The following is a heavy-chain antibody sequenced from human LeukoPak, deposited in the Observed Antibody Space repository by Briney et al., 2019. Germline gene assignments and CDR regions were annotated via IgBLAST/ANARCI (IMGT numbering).Heavy chain of an antibody. CDR1: GGSISSYY. V-gene: IGHV4-4*07. Sequence: SETLSLTCTVSGGSISSYYWSWIRQPAGKGLEWIGRIYTSGSTNYNPSLKSRVTMSVDTSKNQFSLKLSSVTAADTAVYYCARDLGVVVPAATYNWFDPWGQGTLVTVPS. CDR2: IYTSGST. CDR3: ARDLGVVVPAATYNWFDP. J-gene: IGHJ5*02. D-gene: IGHD2-2*01.